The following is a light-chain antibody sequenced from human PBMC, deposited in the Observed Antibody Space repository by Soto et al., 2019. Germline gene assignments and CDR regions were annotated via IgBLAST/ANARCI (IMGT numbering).Light chain of an antibody. CDR1: QSVSSN. J-gene: IGKJ4*01. CDR2: GAS. CDR3: QQYNSWPPIT. Sequence: IVLTQSPATLSVSPGERATLSCGASQSVSSNLAWYQRKPGQAPRLLIYGASTRATGIPARFSGSGSGTEFTLTISSLQSEDFAVYYCQQYNSWPPITFGGGTKVDIK. V-gene: IGKV3-15*01.